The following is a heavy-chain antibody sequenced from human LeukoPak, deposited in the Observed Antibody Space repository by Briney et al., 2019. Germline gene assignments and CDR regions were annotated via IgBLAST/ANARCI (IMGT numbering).Heavy chain of an antibody. J-gene: IGHJ4*02. CDR2: IYHSGST. CDR3: ARGPYYYGSGVFGY. CDR1: GCSISSSNW. V-gene: IGHV4-4*02. Sequence: SETLSLTCAVSGCSISSSNWWSWVRQPPGKGLEWIGEIYHSGSTNYNPSLKSRVTISVDTSKNQFSLKLSSVTAADTAVYYCARGPYYYGSGVFGYWGQGTLVTVSS. D-gene: IGHD3-10*01.